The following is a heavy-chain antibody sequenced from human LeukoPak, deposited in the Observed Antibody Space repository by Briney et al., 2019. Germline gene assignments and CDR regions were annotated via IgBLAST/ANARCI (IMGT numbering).Heavy chain of an antibody. CDR1: GFTFSSYS. Sequence: GGSLRLSCAASGFTFSSYSMNWVRQAPGKGLEWVSSISSSSSYIYYADSVKGRFTISRDNAKNSLYLRMNSLRAEDTAVYYCAREGGSYYYDSSGYYFDYWGQGTLVTVSS. CDR3: AREGGSYYYDSSGYYFDY. J-gene: IGHJ4*02. D-gene: IGHD3-22*01. CDR2: ISSSSSYI. V-gene: IGHV3-21*01.